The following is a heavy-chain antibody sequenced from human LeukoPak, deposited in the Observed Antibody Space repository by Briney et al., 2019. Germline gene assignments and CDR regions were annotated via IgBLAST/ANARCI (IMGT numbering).Heavy chain of an antibody. Sequence: ASVKVSCKASGYTFTSYDINWVRQATGQGREWMGWMNPNSGNTGYAQKFQGRVTMTRNTSISTAYMELSSLRSEDTAVYYCARAYSSGWSYYYYYMDVWGQGTTVTVSS. V-gene: IGHV1-8*01. J-gene: IGHJ6*03. D-gene: IGHD6-19*01. CDR2: MNPNSGNT. CDR3: ARAYSSGWSYYYYYMDV. CDR1: GYTFTSYD.